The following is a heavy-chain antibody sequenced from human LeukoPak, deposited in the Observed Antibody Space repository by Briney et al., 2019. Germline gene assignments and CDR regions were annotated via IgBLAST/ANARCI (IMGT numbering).Heavy chain of an antibody. V-gene: IGHV3-9*01. CDR1: GFTFDDYA. CDR2: IDEDGKTI. CDR3: VSDLCGGDDQ. Sequence: GRSLRLSCAASGFTFDDYAMHWVRQAPGKGLVWVSRIDEDGKTIDYADSVKGRFTISRDNAKDTLYLQMSSLRDEDTAVYYCVSDLCGGDDQWGRGTLVTVSS. J-gene: IGHJ5*02. D-gene: IGHD3-3*01.